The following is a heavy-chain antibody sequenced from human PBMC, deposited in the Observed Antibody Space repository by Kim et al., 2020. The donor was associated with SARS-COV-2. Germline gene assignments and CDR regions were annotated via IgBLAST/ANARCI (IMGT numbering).Heavy chain of an antibody. CDR2: INPNSGGT. CDR1: GYTFTGYY. V-gene: IGHV1-2*02. CDR3: AREYPQPIAAAENWFDP. Sequence: ASVKVSCKASGYTFTGYYMHWVRQAPGQGLEWMGWINPNSGGTNYAQKFQGRVTMTRDTSISTAYMELSRLRSDDTAVYYCAREYPQPIAAAENWFDPWGQGTLVTVSS. D-gene: IGHD6-13*01. J-gene: IGHJ5*02.